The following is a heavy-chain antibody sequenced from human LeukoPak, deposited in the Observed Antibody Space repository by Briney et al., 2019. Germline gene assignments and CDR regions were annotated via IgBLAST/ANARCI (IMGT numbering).Heavy chain of an antibody. CDR2: INHGRST. Sequence: SETLSLTCAVYVGSFSGYYWTWIRLPPGKGLEWIGEINHGRSTNYNPSLKSRVTISLDTSKNQFSLKLSSVTAADTAVYYCARHRKPAITMIRGVNRGGAIDYWGQGTLVTVSS. CDR1: VGSFSGYY. J-gene: IGHJ4*02. V-gene: IGHV4-34*01. CDR3: ARHRKPAITMIRGVNRGGAIDY. D-gene: IGHD3-10*01.